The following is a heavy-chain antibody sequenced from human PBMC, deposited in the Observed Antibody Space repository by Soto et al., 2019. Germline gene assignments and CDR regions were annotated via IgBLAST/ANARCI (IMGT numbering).Heavy chain of an antibody. CDR2: ISGSGGST. CDR3: AKAIAVAGPRAMDV. D-gene: IGHD6-19*01. Sequence: PWGSLRLSCAASGFTFSSYAMSWVRQAPGKGLEWVSAISGSGGSTYYADSVKGRFTISRDNSKNTLYLQMNSLRAEGTAVYYCAKAIAVAGPRAMDVWGQGTTVTVS. CDR1: GFTFSSYA. V-gene: IGHV3-23*01. J-gene: IGHJ6*02.